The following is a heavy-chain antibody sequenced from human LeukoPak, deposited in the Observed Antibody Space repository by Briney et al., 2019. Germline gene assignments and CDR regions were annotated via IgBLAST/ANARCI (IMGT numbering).Heavy chain of an antibody. CDR3: ARQQGVGATNLIDNWFDP. CDR1: GGSISSSSYY. V-gene: IGHV4-39*01. J-gene: IGHJ5*02. D-gene: IGHD1-26*01. CDR2: IYYSGST. Sequence: NPSETLSLTCTVSGGSISSSSYYWGWIRQPPGKGLEWIGSIYYSGSTYYNPSLKSRVTISVDTSKNQFSLKLSSVTAADTAVYYCARQQGVGATNLIDNWFDPWGQGTLVTVSS.